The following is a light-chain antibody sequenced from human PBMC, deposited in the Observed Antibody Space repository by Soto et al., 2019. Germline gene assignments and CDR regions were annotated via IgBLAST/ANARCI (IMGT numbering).Light chain of an antibody. CDR1: QSVSSN. Sequence: EIVMTQSPATLSVSPGERATLSCRASQSVSSNLAWYQQKPGQAPRLLIYGASTRATGIPARFSGSGSGTEFTLTISSLQSEDFAVYYCQQYNKWPPLFGQGTKVEIK. CDR3: QQYNKWPPL. J-gene: IGKJ1*01. V-gene: IGKV3-15*01. CDR2: GAS.